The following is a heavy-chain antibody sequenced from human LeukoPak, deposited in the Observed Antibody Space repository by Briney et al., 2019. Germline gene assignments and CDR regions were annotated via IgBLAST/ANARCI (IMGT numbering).Heavy chain of an antibody. Sequence: GGSLRLSCEASGFTFSAYAMTWVRQAPGKGLEWVSYISASGTTIYYADSVKGRFTISRDNAEKSLYLQMNSLRAEDTAVYYCARDATIHTIGWYDDAFDIWGHGTMVTVSS. CDR2: ISASGTTI. J-gene: IGHJ3*02. D-gene: IGHD6-19*01. V-gene: IGHV3-48*03. CDR3: ARDATIHTIGWYDDAFDI. CDR1: GFTFSAYA.